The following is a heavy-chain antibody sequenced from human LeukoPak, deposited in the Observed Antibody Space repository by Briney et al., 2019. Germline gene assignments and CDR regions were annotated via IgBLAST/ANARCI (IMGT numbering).Heavy chain of an antibody. Sequence: MSSETLSLTCTVSGGSISSSSYYWGWIRQPPGKGLEWIGSIYYSGSTYYNPSLKSRVTISVDTSKNQFSLKLSSVTAADTAVYYCAREVGLEWFREGDYWGQGTLVTVSS. CDR3: AREVGLEWFREGDY. V-gene: IGHV4-39*01. CDR1: GGSISSSSYY. J-gene: IGHJ4*02. D-gene: IGHD3-3*01. CDR2: IYYSGST.